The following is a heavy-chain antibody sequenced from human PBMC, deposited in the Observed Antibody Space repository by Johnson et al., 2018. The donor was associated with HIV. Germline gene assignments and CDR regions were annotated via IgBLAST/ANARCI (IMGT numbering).Heavy chain of an antibody. J-gene: IGHJ3*02. CDR2: IRYDGSNK. CDR3: AKGRSGGSGAFDI. D-gene: IGHD3-10*01. CDR1: GFTFSSYG. V-gene: IGHV3-30*02. Sequence: QAQLVESVGGVVQPGGSLRLSCAASGFTFSSYGMHWVRQAPGKGLEWVAFIRYDGSNKYYADSVKGRFTISRDNSKNTLYVQMNRLRTEDTAVYFCAKGRSGGSGAFDIWGQGTMVTVSS.